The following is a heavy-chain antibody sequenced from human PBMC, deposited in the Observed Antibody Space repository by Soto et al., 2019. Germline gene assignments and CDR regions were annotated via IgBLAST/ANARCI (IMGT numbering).Heavy chain of an antibody. V-gene: IGHV4-61*08. D-gene: IGHD1-7*01. CDR1: GGSISSGGSY. J-gene: IGHJ4*02. CDR2: IYYSGST. Sequence: PSETLSLTCTVSGGSISSGGSYWSWIRQHPGKGLEWIGYIYYSGSTNYNPSLKSRVTISVDTSKNQFSLKLSSVTAADTAVYYCARGREAKLKLYYFDYWGQRTLVTVSS. CDR3: ARGREAKLKLYYFDY.